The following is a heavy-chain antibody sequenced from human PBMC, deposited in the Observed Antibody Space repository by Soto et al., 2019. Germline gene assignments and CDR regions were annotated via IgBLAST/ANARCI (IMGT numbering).Heavy chain of an antibody. CDR1: GFTVSSNY. J-gene: IGHJ3*02. Sequence: GGSLRLSCAASGFTVSSNYMSWVRQAPGKGLEWVSVIYSGGNTYYADSVKGRFTIPRDNSKNTLYLQMNSLRAEYTAVYYCASEQPVAIAFDIWGQGTMVTVSS. CDR2: IYSGGNT. V-gene: IGHV3-66*01. CDR3: ASEQPVAIAFDI. D-gene: IGHD6-19*01.